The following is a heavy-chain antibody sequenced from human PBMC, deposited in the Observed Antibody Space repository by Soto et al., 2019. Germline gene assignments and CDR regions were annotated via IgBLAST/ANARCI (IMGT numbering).Heavy chain of an antibody. D-gene: IGHD2-21*02. Sequence: SETLSLTCAVSGGSISSGGYAWAWIRQPPGKGLEWVGYIYQSGSTYYTPSLKSRVTIAADRSKNQFSLNLASVTAADTAVYYCARSYSGGDAYFDYWGQGTVVTVS. V-gene: IGHV4-30-2*01. J-gene: IGHJ4*02. CDR3: ARSYSGGDAYFDY. CDR1: GGSISSGGYA. CDR2: IYQSGST.